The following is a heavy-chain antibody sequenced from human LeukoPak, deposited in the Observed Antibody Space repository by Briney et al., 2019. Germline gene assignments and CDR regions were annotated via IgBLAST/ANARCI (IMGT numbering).Heavy chain of an antibody. V-gene: IGHV4-39*07. CDR1: GGSISSSSYY. Sequence: KPSETLSLTCTVSGGSISSSSYYWGWIRQPPGKGLEWIGSIYYSGSTYYNPSLKSRVTISVDTSKNQFSLKLSSVTAADTAVYYCARSPGYSSGWYDYWGQGTLVTVSS. D-gene: IGHD6-19*01. CDR2: IYYSGST. J-gene: IGHJ4*02. CDR3: ARSPGYSSGWYDY.